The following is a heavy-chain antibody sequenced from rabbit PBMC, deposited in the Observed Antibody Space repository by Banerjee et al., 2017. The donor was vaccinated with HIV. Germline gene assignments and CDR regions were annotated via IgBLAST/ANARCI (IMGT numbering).Heavy chain of an antibody. Sequence: QSLEESGGDLVKPGASLTLTCTASGFSFSSSYYMCWVRQAPGKGLEWIACIDAGDNGDTYYASWAKGRFTISKTPSTTVTLQVTSLTAADTATYFCARDLAGVIGWNFNLWGPGTLVTV. J-gene: IGHJ4*01. D-gene: IGHD4-1*01. V-gene: IGHV1S40*01. CDR2: IDAGDNGDT. CDR3: ARDLAGVIGWNFNL. CDR1: GFSFSSSYY.